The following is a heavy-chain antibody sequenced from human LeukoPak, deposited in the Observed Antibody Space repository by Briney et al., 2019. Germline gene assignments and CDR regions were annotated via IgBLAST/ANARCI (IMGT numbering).Heavy chain of an antibody. J-gene: IGHJ2*01. CDR3: ARVRGYSYGPLEYFDL. V-gene: IGHV4-39*07. Sequence: SETLSLTCTVSGGSLSSSSYYWGWIRQPPGKGLEWIGSIYYSGSTYYNPSLKSRVTISVDTSKNQFSLKLSSVTAADTAVYYCARVRGYSYGPLEYFDLWGRGTLVTVSS. D-gene: IGHD5-18*01. CDR1: GGSLSSSSYY. CDR2: IYYSGST.